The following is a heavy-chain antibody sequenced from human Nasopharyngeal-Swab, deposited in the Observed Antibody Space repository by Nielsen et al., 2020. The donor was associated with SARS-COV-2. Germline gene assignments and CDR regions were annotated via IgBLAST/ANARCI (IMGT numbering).Heavy chain of an antibody. D-gene: IGHD5-18*01. J-gene: IGHJ4*02. V-gene: IGHV3-9*01. CDR3: TRDFDAATGY. Sequence: GGSLRLSCAASGFSFGEYAMHWVRQVPGKGLEWVSGISWRSGTIRYADSVKGRFTISRDNAKSTLYLQINSLRADDTAVYYCTRDFDAATGYWGQGTLVTVSS. CDR2: ISWRSGTI. CDR1: GFSFGEYA.